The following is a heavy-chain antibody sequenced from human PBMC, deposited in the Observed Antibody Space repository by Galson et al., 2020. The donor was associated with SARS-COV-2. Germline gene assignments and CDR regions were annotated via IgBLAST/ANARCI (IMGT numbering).Heavy chain of an antibody. Sequence: ASVKVSCKASGYTFTGYYMHWLRQAPGQGPEWMAWINPNTGDTNYAQNYQGRITVTRVTSITTVYMELRRLRPDDTAVYYCAVPCGSDSYFNLFDCWGQGTLVTVSS. V-gene: IGHV1-2*02. CDR2: INPNTGDT. CDR3: AVPCGSDSYFNLFDC. J-gene: IGHJ4*02. D-gene: IGHD3-10*01. CDR1: GYTFTGYY.